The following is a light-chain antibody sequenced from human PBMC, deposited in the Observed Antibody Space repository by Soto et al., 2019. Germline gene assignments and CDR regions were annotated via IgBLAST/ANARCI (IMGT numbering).Light chain of an antibody. CDR3: CLYAVTFYV. CDR2: DVS. J-gene: IGLJ1*01. V-gene: IGLV2-11*01. Sequence: QSVLTQPRSVSGSPGQSVTISCTRTSSDVGTYDFVSWYQQHPGKAPRLMIFDVSERPSGVPDRFSGSKSGNTASLTISGLQAEDEADYYCCLYAVTFYVFGTGTKVTV. CDR1: SSDVGTYDF.